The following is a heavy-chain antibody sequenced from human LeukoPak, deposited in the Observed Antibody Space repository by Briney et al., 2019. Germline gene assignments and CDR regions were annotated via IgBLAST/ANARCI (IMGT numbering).Heavy chain of an antibody. D-gene: IGHD2-15*01. CDR3: ASATLRCSGGSCYEMDV. CDR2: INPSGGST. CDR1: GYTFTSYY. V-gene: IGHV1-46*01. J-gene: IGHJ6*04. Sequence: ASVKVSCKASGYTFTSYYMHWVRQAPGQGLEWMEIINPSGGSTSYAQKFQGRVTMTRDMSTSTVYMELSSLRSEDTAVYYCASATLRCSGGSCYEMDVWGKGTTVTVSS.